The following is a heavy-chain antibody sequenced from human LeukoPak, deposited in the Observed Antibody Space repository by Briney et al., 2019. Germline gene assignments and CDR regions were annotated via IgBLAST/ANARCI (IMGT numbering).Heavy chain of an antibody. J-gene: IGHJ4*02. Sequence: SVKVSCRASGGTFSSYAISWVRQAPGQGLEWMGGIIPIFGTANYAQKFQGRVTITADESTSTAYMELSSLRSEDTAVYYCASGEGDYEDYFDYWGQGTLVTASS. CDR2: IIPIFGTA. CDR3: ASGEGDYEDYFDY. V-gene: IGHV1-69*13. D-gene: IGHD4-17*01. CDR1: GGTFSSYA.